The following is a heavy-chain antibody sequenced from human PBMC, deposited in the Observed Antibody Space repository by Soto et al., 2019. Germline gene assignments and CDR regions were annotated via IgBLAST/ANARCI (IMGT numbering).Heavy chain of an antibody. CDR2: IYYRGNA. J-gene: IGHJ4*02. V-gene: IGHV4-39*01. CDR1: DDSINSDKYY. Sequence: SETLSLTCSVSDDSINSDKYYCGWIRQPPGKGLEWIGSIYYRGNAYYNPALQTRVTISLDKSKSQFSLKLNSVTAADWAGYGCASLEEPAPISYSFYWWAPGPLVPISS. CDR3: ASLEEPAPISYSFYW. D-gene: IGHD2-15*01.